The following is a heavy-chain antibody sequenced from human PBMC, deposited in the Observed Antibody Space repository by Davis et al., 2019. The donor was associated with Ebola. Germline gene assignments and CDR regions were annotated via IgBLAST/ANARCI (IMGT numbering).Heavy chain of an antibody. D-gene: IGHD4-23*01. CDR2: ISAYNGNT. CDR3: ARCLDVGLVVTGDFDY. V-gene: IGHV1-18*04. CDR1: FTSYY. Sequence: ASVKVSCKASFTSYYVHWVRQAPGQGLEWMGWISAYNGNTNYVQKLQGRVTMTTDTSTSTAYMELRSLRSDDTAVYYCARCLDVGLVVTGDFDYWGQGTLVTVSS. J-gene: IGHJ4*02.